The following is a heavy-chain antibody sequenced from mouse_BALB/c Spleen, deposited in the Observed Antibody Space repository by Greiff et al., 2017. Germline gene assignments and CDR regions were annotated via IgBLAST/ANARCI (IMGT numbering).Heavy chain of an antibody. CDR1: GFTFSDYY. CDR2: ISDGGSYT. J-gene: IGHJ3*01. V-gene: IGHV5-4*02. Sequence: DVKLVESGGGLVKPGGSLKLSCAASGFTFSDYYMYWVRQTPEKRLEWVATISDGGSYTYYPDSVKGRFTISRDNAKNNLYLQMSSLKSEDTAMYYCARETAYWGQGTLVTVSA. CDR3: ARETAY.